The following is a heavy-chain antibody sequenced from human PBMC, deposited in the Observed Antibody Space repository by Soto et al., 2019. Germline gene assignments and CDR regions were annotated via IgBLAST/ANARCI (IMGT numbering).Heavy chain of an antibody. Sequence: EVQLVESGGGLIQPGGSLRRSCAASGFTVSSNYMSWFRQAPGKGLEWVSVIYRGGSTYYADSVKGRFTISRDNSKNTLYLQMNSLRAEDTAVYYCANGVRGSGWYAGRYWGQGTLFTVSS. CDR1: GFTVSSNY. J-gene: IGHJ4*02. D-gene: IGHD6-19*01. CDR2: IYRGGST. V-gene: IGHV3-53*01. CDR3: ANGVRGSGWYAGRY.